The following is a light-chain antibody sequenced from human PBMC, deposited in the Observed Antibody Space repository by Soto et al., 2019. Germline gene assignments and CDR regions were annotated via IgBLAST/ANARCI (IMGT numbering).Light chain of an antibody. CDR2: LGS. CDR3: MQALQTPYT. J-gene: IGKJ2*01. CDR1: QRLLHSNGNHF. V-gene: IGKV2-28*01. Sequence: EIVMTQSPPSLTVTPGEPASISCRSSQRLLHSNGNHFLDWYLQKPGQSPQLLTYLGSNRAAGFPYRVSGREAGTDFTLKISRVEAEDVGVYYCMQALQTPYTFGQGNKLDLK.